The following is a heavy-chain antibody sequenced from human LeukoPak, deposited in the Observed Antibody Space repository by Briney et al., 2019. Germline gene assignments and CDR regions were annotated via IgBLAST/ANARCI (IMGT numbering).Heavy chain of an antibody. CDR3: VRDPPPDRRTYYYDSSGYYYTL. CDR1: GFTFSDYY. V-gene: IGHV3-11*05. CDR2: ISSSSSYT. Sequence: GGSLRLSCAASGFTFSDYYMSWIRQAPGKGLEWVSYISSSSSYTNYADSVKGRFTISRDNAKNSLYLQMNSLRAEDTAVYYCVRDPPPDRRTYYYDSSGYYYTLWGQGTLVTVSS. J-gene: IGHJ4*02. D-gene: IGHD3-22*01.